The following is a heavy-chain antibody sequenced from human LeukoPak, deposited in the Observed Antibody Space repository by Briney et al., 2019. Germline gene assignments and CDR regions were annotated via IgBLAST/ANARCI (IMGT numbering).Heavy chain of an antibody. V-gene: IGHV1-24*01. J-gene: IGHJ4*02. CDR1: GYTLTELA. Sequence: ASVKVSCKVSGYTLTELAMHWVRQAPGKGLEWMGRFDPEDGETIYAQKFQGRVTMTADTSTDTVYMELSSLRSEDTAVYYCATEGKMVRGVYTDYWGQGTLVTVSS. D-gene: IGHD3-10*01. CDR3: ATEGKMVRGVYTDY. CDR2: FDPEDGET.